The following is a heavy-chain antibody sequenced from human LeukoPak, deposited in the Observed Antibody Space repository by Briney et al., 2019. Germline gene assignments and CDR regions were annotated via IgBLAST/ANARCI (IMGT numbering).Heavy chain of an antibody. CDR2: IYYSGST. D-gene: IGHD3-22*01. CDR1: GGSISSYY. CDR3: ARRVIVPSGYFFDY. V-gene: IGHV4-59*08. Sequence: ASETLSLTCTVSGGSISSYYWSWIRQPPGKGLEWIGYIYYSGSTNYNPSLKSRVTISVDTSKNQFSLKLSSVTAADTAVYYCARRVIVPSGYFFDYWGQGTLVTVSS. J-gene: IGHJ4*02.